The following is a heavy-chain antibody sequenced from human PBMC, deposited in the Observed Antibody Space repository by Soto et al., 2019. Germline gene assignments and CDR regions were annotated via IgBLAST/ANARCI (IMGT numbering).Heavy chain of an antibody. Sequence: QVQLVESGGDLVKPGGSLRLSCAASGFTFSDHYMSWIRQAPGKGLEWISYMTRSGSSSSYSDSVKGRFTISRDNAKNSLYLQMNSLRGDDPAVYYCARESSGNYFAFDLWGQGTMVTVSS. J-gene: IGHJ3*01. CDR2: MTRSGSSS. V-gene: IGHV3-11*01. CDR1: GFTFSDHY. D-gene: IGHD1-26*01. CDR3: ARESSGNYFAFDL.